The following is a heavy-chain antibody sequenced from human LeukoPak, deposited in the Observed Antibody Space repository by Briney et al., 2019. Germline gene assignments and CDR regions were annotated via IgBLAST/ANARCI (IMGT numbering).Heavy chain of an antibody. D-gene: IGHD2-15*01. CDR3: ARDCSGGSCYSSRYFDY. CDR1: GGTFSSYA. Sequence: SVKVSCKASGGTFSSYAISWVRQAPGQGLEWMGGIIPIFGTANYAQKFQGRVTITADESTSTAYMELSSLRSEDTAVYYCARDCSGGSCYSSRYFDYWGQGTLVTVSS. CDR2: IIPIFGTA. J-gene: IGHJ4*02. V-gene: IGHV1-69*13.